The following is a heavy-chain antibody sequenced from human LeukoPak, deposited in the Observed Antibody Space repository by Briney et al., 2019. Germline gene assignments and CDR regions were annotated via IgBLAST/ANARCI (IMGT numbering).Heavy chain of an antibody. J-gene: IGHJ4*02. CDR1: GFTFSSYG. CDR3: AKDPRVYSSGWYYFDY. CDR2: IRYDTSNK. D-gene: IGHD6-19*01. Sequence: GGSLRLSCAASGFTFSSYGMHWVRQAPDKGLEWVAFIRYDTSNKYYGDSVKGRFTISRDNSKNTLYPQMNSLRAEDTAVYYCAKDPRVYSSGWYYFDYWGQGTLVTVSS. V-gene: IGHV3-30*02.